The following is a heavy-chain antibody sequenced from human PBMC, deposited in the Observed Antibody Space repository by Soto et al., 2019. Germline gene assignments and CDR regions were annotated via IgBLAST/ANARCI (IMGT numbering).Heavy chain of an antibody. CDR2: ISFDSSNK. Sequence: PGGSLRLSCAGSGFSFSSYTMHWVRQAPGKGLEWVALISFDSSNKYYAESVKGQFSISRDNSKNTLYLQMDSLRPDDTALYYCARDRLRLGELSLIGYFDYWGQGTLVTVSS. V-gene: IGHV3-30*01. CDR3: ARDRLRLGELSLIGYFDY. CDR1: GFSFSSYT. J-gene: IGHJ4*02. D-gene: IGHD3-16*02.